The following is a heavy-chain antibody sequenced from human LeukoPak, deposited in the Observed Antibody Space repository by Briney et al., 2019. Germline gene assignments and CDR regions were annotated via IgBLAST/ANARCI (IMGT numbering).Heavy chain of an antibody. D-gene: IGHD3-22*01. CDR3: VKDPYYYDSSGYSRPFDY. J-gene: IGHJ4*02. CDR1: GFTFSNYA. Sequence: PGGSLRPSCAASGFTFSNYAMSWVRQAPGKGLEWVSAISHSGGNTYYADSVKGRFTISRDNSKNTLYLQMSSLRVEDTALYYCVKDPYYYDSSGYSRPFDYWGQGTLVTVSS. CDR2: ISHSGGNT. V-gene: IGHV3-23*01.